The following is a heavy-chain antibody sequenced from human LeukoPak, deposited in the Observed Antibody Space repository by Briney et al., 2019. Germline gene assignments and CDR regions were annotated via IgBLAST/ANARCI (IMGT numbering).Heavy chain of an antibody. CDR1: GGSVSSGSYY. V-gene: IGHV4-61*01. CDR3: ARDRSSGWYVRYFDY. Sequence: SETLSLTCTVSGGSVSSGSYYWSWIRQPPGRGLEWIGYIYYSRSTNYNPSLKSRVTISVDTSKNQFSLKLSSVTAADTAVYYCARDRSSGWYVRYFDYWGQGTLVTVSP. J-gene: IGHJ4*02. CDR2: IYYSRST. D-gene: IGHD6-19*01.